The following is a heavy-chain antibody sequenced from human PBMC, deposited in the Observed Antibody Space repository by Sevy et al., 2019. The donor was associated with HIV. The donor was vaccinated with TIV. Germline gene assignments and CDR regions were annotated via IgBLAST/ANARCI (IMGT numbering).Heavy chain of an antibody. Sequence: VSVKVSCKTSASTFTAYYMHWLRQAPGQGLEWMGWINPNSDGTKYAQRFQGRVSMTADTSISTAYMELSRLTSDDTAVYYCARGRVIFGGGGGLDVWGQGTTVTVSS. CDR2: INPNSDGT. CDR1: ASTFTAYY. V-gene: IGHV1-2*02. D-gene: IGHD3-3*02. CDR3: ARGRVIFGGGGGLDV. J-gene: IGHJ6*02.